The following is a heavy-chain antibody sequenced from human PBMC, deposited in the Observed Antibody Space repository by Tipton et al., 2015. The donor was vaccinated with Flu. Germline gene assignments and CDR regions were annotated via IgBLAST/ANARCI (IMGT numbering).Heavy chain of an antibody. CDR3: ARRIAVAGIFDF. D-gene: IGHD6-19*01. V-gene: IGHV4-31*03. Sequence: LRLPCTVSGGSISSGGYYWSWIRQHPGKGLEWIGYIYYSGSTYYNPSLQSRITISLDTSKNQFSLKLSSVTAADTAVYFCARRIAVAGIFDFWGQGTLVTVSS. CDR2: IYYSGST. J-gene: IGHJ4*02. CDR1: GGSISSGGYY.